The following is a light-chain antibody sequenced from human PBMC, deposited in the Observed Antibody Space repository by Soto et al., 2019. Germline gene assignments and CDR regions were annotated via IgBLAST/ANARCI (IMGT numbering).Light chain of an antibody. CDR1: QSLLHRDGYNS. CDR3: KQALQTSHT. V-gene: IGKV2-28*01. J-gene: IGKJ1*01. CDR2: LGS. Sequence: DIVMTQSPLSLPVTPGEPASISCRSSQSLLHRDGYNSLEWYLQKPGQSPQLLIYLGSNRSSGVPDRFSGSASGTDFTLKISRVEADDVGVYYCKQALQTSHTFXQGTKL.